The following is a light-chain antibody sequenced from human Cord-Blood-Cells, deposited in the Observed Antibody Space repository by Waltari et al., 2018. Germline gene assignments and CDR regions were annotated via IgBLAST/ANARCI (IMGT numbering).Light chain of an antibody. CDR1: SSAVGGYNY. J-gene: IGLJ3*02. CDR2: DVS. CDR3: CSYAGSYVWV. Sequence: QSALTQPRSVSGSPGQSVTISCTGTSSAVGGYNYVSWYQQHPGKAPKLIIYDVSKRPSGVPDRFSGSKSGNTASLTISGLQAEDEADYYCCSYAGSYVWVFGGGTKLTVL. V-gene: IGLV2-11*01.